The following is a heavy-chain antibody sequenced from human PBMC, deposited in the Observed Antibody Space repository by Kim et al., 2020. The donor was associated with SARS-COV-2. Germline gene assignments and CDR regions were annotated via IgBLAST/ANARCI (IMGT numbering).Heavy chain of an antibody. CDR1: GGSISSGGYY. CDR3: ARTLYTMVRMVDY. Sequence: SETLSLTCTVSGGSISSGGYYWSWIRQHPGKGLEWIGYIYYSGSTYYNPSLKSRVTISVDTSKNQFSLKLSSVTAAETAVYYCARTLYTMVRMVDYWGQGTLVTVSS. V-gene: IGHV4-31*03. J-gene: IGHJ4*02. CDR2: IYYSGST. D-gene: IGHD3-10*01.